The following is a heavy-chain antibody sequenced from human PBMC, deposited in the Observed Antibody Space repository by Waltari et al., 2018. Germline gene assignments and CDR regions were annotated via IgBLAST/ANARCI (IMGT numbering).Heavy chain of an antibody. CDR2: LNYSGST. CDR3: TRYDASSSAGWFDP. CDR1: GDSIGRYY. V-gene: IGHV4-59*01. Sequence: QVQLQESGPGLAKPSETLSLPCTVSGDSIGRYYWGWIRQPPGKGLEWIGYLNYSGSTDYNPSLNNRVTISVDTSKNQFSLKLNSVTAADTAVYYCTRYDASSSAGWFDPWGQGTLVTVSS. D-gene: IGHD6-6*01. J-gene: IGHJ5*02.